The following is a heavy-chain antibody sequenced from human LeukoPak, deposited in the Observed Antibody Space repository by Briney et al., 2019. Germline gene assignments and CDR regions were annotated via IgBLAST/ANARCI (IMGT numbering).Heavy chain of an antibody. Sequence: GGSLRLSCAASGFTFSSYGMSWVRQAPEKGLEWVSAISGSGGSTYYADSVKGRFTISRDNSKNTLYLQMNSLRAEDTAVYYCAKGPYYYDSSGYYFDYWGQGTLVTVSS. D-gene: IGHD3-22*01. CDR3: AKGPYYYDSSGYYFDY. J-gene: IGHJ4*02. CDR1: GFTFSSYG. V-gene: IGHV3-23*01. CDR2: ISGSGGST.